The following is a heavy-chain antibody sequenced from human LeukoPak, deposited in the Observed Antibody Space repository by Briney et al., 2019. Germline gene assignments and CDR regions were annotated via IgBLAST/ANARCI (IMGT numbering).Heavy chain of an antibody. CDR1: GFTFSSYA. CDR3: ARDRLKYSSGWYFDY. J-gene: IGHJ4*02. CDR2: ISYDGSNK. V-gene: IGHV3-30-3*01. Sequence: PGRSLRLSCAASGFTFSSYAMHWVRQAPGKGLEWVAVISYDGSNKYYADSVKGRFTISRDNSKNTLYLQMNSLRAEDTAVYYCARDRLKYSSGWYFDYWGQGTLVTVSS. D-gene: IGHD6-19*01.